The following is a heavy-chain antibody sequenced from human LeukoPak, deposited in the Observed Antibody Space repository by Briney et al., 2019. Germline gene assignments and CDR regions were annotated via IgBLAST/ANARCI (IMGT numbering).Heavy chain of an antibody. J-gene: IGHJ4*02. CDR1: GFTFSSYG. CDR2: MSYDGSNK. D-gene: IGHD1-26*01. V-gene: IGHV3-30*18. Sequence: GGSLRLSCAASGFTFSSYGMHWVRQAPGKGLEWVAVMSYDGSNKYYADSVKGRFTISRDNSKNTLYLQMNSLRAEDTAVYYCAKDRVGASPLDYWGQGTLVTVSS. CDR3: AKDRVGASPLDY.